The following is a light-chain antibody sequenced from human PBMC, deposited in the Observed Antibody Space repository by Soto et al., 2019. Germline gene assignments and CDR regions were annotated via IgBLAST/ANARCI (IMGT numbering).Light chain of an antibody. CDR3: QTWNTGTHVV. CDR2: LNSDGSH. Sequence: QSVLTQSPSASASLGASVKLTCTLSSGHSSYAIAWHQQQPEKGPRYLMKLNSDGSHNKGDGIPDRFSGSSSGAERYLTISRLQSEDEADYYCQTWNTGTHVVFGGGTKLTVL. CDR1: SGHSSYA. J-gene: IGLJ2*01. V-gene: IGLV4-69*01.